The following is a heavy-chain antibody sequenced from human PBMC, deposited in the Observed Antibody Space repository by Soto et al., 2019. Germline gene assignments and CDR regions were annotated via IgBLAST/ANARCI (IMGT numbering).Heavy chain of an antibody. J-gene: IGHJ4*02. CDR1: GGSISSGGYS. D-gene: IGHD5-12*01. Sequence: SETLSLTCAVSGGSISSGGYSWSWIRQPPGKGLEWIGYIYHSGSTYYNPSLKSRVTISVDRSKNQFSLKLSSVTAADTAVYYCARVTSYIDYFDYWGQGTLVTVSS. CDR2: IYHSGST. CDR3: ARVTSYIDYFDY. V-gene: IGHV4-30-2*01.